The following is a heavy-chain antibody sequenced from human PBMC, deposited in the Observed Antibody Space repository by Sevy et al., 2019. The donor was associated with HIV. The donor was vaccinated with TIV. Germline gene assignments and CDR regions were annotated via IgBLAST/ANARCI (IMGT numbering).Heavy chain of an antibody. D-gene: IGHD3-3*01. J-gene: IGHJ6*02. CDR3: ARGGSYYDFWSGLNYGMDV. CDR1: GGSFSGYY. Sequence: SDTLSLTCAVYGGSFSGYYWSWIRQPPGKGLEWIGEINHSGSTNYNPSLKSRVTISVDTSKNQFSLKLSSVTAADTAVYYCARGGSYYDFWSGLNYGMDVWGQGTTVTVSS. CDR2: INHSGST. V-gene: IGHV4-34*01.